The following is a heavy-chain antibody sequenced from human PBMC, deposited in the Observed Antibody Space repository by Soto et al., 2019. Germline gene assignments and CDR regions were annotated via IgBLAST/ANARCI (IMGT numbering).Heavy chain of an antibody. Sequence: SETLSLTCTVSGGSISSYYWSWIRQPPGKGLEWIGYIYYSGSTNYNPSLKSRVTISVDTSKNQFSLKLSSVTAADTAVYYCARHWTHYGSGAPSNWFDPWGQGTLVTVSS. CDR1: GGSISSYY. V-gene: IGHV4-59*08. CDR2: IYYSGST. CDR3: ARHWTHYGSGAPSNWFDP. D-gene: IGHD3-10*01. J-gene: IGHJ5*02.